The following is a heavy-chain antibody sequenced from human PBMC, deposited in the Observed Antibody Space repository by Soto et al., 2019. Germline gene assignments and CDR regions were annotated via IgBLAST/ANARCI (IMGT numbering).Heavy chain of an antibody. Sequence: QVQLVESGGGVVQPGRSLRLSCAASGFTFSSYAMHWVRQAPGKGLEWVAVLSYDGSNKYYADSVKGRFTISRDNSKKCLYLQMNSLRAEDTAVYYCGRDRVVVPAAIDYYYGIGVSGQGTTATVSS. CDR1: GFTFSSYA. CDR3: GRDRVVVPAAIDYYYGIGV. CDR2: LSYDGSNK. D-gene: IGHD2-2*01. J-gene: IGHJ6*02. V-gene: IGHV3-30-3*01.